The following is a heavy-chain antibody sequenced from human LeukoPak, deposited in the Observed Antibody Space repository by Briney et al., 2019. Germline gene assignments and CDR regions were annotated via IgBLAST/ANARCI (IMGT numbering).Heavy chain of an antibody. CDR2: ISAYNGNT. Sequence: QGLEWMGWISAYNGNTNYAQTLQGRVTMTTDTSTSTAYMELRSLRSDDTAVYYCARVIGTTYDYWGQGTLVTVSS. CDR3: ARVIGTTYDY. J-gene: IGHJ4*02. D-gene: IGHD1-7*01. V-gene: IGHV1-18*01.